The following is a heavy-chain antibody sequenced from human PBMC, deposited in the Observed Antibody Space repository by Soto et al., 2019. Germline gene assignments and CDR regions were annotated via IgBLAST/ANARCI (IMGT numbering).Heavy chain of an antibody. CDR3: ARRYGWLYFDY. CDR2: IFYSGST. V-gene: IGHV4-39*01. Sequence: QLQLQESGPGLVKPWETLSLTCTVSGDSISSSNYFWGWIRQPPGKGLEWIGTIFYSGSTYYNPSLKSRVTISINTSKHQCSLKLTSVTAADTALYYCARRYGWLYFDYWGQGSLVTVSS. D-gene: IGHD3-10*01. CDR1: GDSISSSNYF. J-gene: IGHJ4*02.